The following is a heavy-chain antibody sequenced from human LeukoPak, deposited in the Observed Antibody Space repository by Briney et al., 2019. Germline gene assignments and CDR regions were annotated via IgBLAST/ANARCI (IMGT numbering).Heavy chain of an antibody. CDR2: IFYSGST. CDR1: GFTFSSYA. D-gene: IGHD3-10*01. J-gene: IGHJ6*03. CDR3: ARRLGRKFGERFYYYHYMDV. V-gene: IGHV4-59*04. Sequence: PWGVLRLSCAASGFTFSSYAMSWVRQPPGKGLEWIGNIFYSGSTYYNPSLRSRAIISLDTSNNQFSLHLTSVTAADTAVYYCARRLGRKFGERFYYYHYMDVWGKGTTVTISS.